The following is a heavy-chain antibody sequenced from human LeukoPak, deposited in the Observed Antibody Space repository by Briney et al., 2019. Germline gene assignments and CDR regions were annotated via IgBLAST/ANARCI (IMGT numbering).Heavy chain of an antibody. CDR2: ISSSGSTI. CDR1: GFTFSSYA. Sequence: LSGGSLRLSCAASGFTFSSYAMSWVRQAPGKGLEWVSYISSSGSTIYYADSVKGRFTISRDNAKNSLYLQMNSLRAEDTAVYYCARDDPIVGASNDYWGQGTLVTVSS. CDR3: ARDDPIVGASNDY. J-gene: IGHJ4*02. D-gene: IGHD1-26*01. V-gene: IGHV3-48*04.